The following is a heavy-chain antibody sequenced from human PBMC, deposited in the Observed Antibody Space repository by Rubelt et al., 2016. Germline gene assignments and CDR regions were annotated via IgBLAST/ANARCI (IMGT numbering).Heavy chain of an antibody. J-gene: IGHJ4*02. CDR1: GDSISSGYY. Sequence: QLQLQESGPGLVKPSETLSLTCTVSGDSISSGYYWGWIRQPPGKGLEWIGSIYHSGRTYYHPSLKSRVTISVDTSKNQFSLKLSSVTAADTAFYYGARESLSNYYFDYWGQGTLVTVSS. CDR3: ARESLSNYYFDY. V-gene: IGHV4-38-2*02. CDR2: IYHSGRT. D-gene: IGHD4-11*01.